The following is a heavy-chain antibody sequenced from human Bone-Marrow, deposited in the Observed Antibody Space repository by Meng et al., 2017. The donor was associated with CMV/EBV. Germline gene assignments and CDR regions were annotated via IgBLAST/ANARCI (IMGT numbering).Heavy chain of an antibody. CDR2: INHSGST. CDR1: GGSFSGYY. CDR3: ARGLPGSSTGNWFDP. D-gene: IGHD6-6*01. V-gene: IGHV4-34*01. Sequence: SETLSLTCAVYGGSFSGYYWSWIRQPPGKGPEWIGEINHSGSTNYNPSLKSRVTISVDTSKNQFSLKLSSVTAADTAVYYCARGLPGSSTGNWFDPWGQGTLVTVSS. J-gene: IGHJ5*02.